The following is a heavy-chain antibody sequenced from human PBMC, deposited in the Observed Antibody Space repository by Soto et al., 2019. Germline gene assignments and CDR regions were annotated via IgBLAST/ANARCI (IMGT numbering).Heavy chain of an antibody. CDR1: GGSISSGGYY. CDR3: ASSDDRAAGTIDYFDY. CDR2: IYYSGST. J-gene: IGHJ4*01. D-gene: IGHD6-13*01. Sequence: SETLSLTCTVSGGSISSGGYYWSWIRQHPGKGLEWIGYIYYSGSTYYNPSLKSRVTISVDTSKNQFSLKLSSVTAADTAVYYCASSDDRAAGTIDYFDYCRHGTLVTVS. V-gene: IGHV4-31*02.